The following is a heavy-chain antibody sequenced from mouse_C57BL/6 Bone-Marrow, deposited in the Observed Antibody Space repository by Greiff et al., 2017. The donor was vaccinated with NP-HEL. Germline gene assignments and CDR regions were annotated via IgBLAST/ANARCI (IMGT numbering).Heavy chain of an antibody. J-gene: IGHJ3*01. CDR1: GYTFTSYW. CDR2: IHPNSGST. D-gene: IGHD1-1*01. V-gene: IGHV1-64*01. Sequence: QVQLQQSGAELVKPGASVKLSCKASGYTFTSYWMHWVKQRPGQGLEWIGMIHPNSGSTNYNEKFKSKATLTVDKSSSTAYMQLSSLTSEDSAVYYCARYGSSPWFAYWGQGTLVTVSA. CDR3: ARYGSSPWFAY.